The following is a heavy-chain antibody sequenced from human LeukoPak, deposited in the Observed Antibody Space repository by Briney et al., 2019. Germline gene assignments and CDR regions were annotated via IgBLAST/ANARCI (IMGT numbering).Heavy chain of an antibody. D-gene: IGHD3-9*01. CDR3: AREIIFPDY. Sequence: SETLSLTCTVSGGSISSGSYYWSWTRQPAGKGLEWIGRIYTSGSTNYNPSLKSRVTISVDTSKNQFSLKLSSVTAADTAVYYCAREIIFPDYWGQGTLVTVSS. CDR1: GGSISSGSYY. V-gene: IGHV4-61*02. CDR2: IYTSGST. J-gene: IGHJ4*02.